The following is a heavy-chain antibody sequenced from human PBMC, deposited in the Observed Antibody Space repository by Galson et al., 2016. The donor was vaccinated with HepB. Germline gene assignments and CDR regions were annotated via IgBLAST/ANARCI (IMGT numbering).Heavy chain of an antibody. CDR3: ARGMYAARGWFDP. J-gene: IGHJ5*02. CDR2: VSHSGGT. CDR1: GGSFSGYS. D-gene: IGHD6-6*01. Sequence: ETLSLTCNVYGGSFSGYSWTWIRQPPGKGLEWIGEVSHSGGTNCNPSLKGRVTISVDTSKNQFSLNISSVTAADTAVYYCARGMYAARGWFDPWGQGTLVAVSS. V-gene: IGHV4-34*01.